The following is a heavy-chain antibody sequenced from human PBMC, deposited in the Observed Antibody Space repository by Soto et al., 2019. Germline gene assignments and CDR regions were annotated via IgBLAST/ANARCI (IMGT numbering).Heavy chain of an antibody. D-gene: IGHD2-8*02. J-gene: IGHJ4*02. CDR3: ARGDYGTGGYTFPYFDY. Sequence: HEHLVQSGAEVKRPGASLKVSCKASGYSFTGYYIHWVRQAPGQGLEWMGWINPDSGATNYAQNFQGRVTLTSDKSISTASMDLTSLTSDDTAVYYCARGDYGTGGYTFPYFDYWGQGTLVIVSS. V-gene: IGHV1-2*02. CDR2: INPDSGAT. CDR1: GYSFTGYY.